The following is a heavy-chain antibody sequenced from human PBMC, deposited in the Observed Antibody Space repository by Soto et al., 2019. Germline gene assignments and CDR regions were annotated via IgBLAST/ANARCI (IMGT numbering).Heavy chain of an antibody. J-gene: IGHJ6*02. CDR3: ARADTNKLKVVAATPADYYYGMDV. D-gene: IGHD2-15*01. CDR1: GGSISSGGYY. V-gene: IGHV4-31*03. CDR2: IYYSGST. Sequence: PSETLSLTCTVSGGSISSGGYYWSWIRQHPGKGLEWIGYIYYSGSTYYNPSLKSRVTISVDTSKNQFSLKLSSVTAADTAVYYCARADTNKLKVVAATPADYYYGMDVWGQGTTVTVSS.